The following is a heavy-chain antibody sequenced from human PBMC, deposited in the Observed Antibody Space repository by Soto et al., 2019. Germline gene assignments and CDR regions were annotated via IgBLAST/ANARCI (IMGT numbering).Heavy chain of an antibody. CDR1: GGSISSYY. CDR3: ARHEGASTYYDFWSGYSSPPYYMDV. V-gene: IGHV4-59*08. D-gene: IGHD3-3*01. Sequence: SETLSLTCTVSGGSISSYYWSWIRQPPGKGLEWIGYIYYSGSTNYNPSLKSRVTISVDTSKNQFPLKLSSVTAADTAVYYCARHEGASTYYDFWSGYSSPPYYMDVWGKGTTVTVS. J-gene: IGHJ6*03. CDR2: IYYSGST.